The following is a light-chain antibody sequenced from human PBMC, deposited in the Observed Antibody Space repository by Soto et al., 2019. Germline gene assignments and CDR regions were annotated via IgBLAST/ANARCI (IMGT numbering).Light chain of an antibody. CDR2: GAS. CDR3: QQYNNWPGT. Sequence: EIVMTQSPATPSVSPGERATLSCRASQSVSSNLAWYQQKPGQAPRLLIYGASTRATGIPARFSGSGSGTEFTLTMSSLQSEDFAVYYCQQYNNWPGTFGQGTKV. V-gene: IGKV3-15*01. J-gene: IGKJ1*01. CDR1: QSVSSN.